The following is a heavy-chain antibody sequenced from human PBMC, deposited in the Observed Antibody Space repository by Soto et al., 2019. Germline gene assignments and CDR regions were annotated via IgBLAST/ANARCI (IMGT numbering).Heavy chain of an antibody. V-gene: IGHV4-34*01. CDR1: GGSFSGYY. D-gene: IGHD5-18*01. J-gene: IGHJ4*02. CDR3: ARGTDSYGLGY. CDR2: INHSGST. Sequence: QVQLQQWGAGLLKPSETLSLTCAVYGGSFSGYYWSWIRQPPGKGLEWIGEINHSGSTNYNPSLKSRVSISVDTSKHQFSLKLSSVTAADTAVYYCARGTDSYGLGYWGQGTLVTVSS.